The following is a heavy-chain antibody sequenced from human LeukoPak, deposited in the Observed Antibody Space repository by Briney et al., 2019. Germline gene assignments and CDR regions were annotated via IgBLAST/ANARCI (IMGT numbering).Heavy chain of an antibody. D-gene: IGHD6-13*01. Sequence: GGSLRLSCAASGFTFSSYSMNWVRQAPGKGLEWVSYISSSSSTIYYADSVKGRFTISRDNAKNSLYLQMNSLRAEDTAVYYCAKGSSWYGGQFDYWGQGTLVTVSS. CDR2: ISSSSSTI. V-gene: IGHV3-48*01. J-gene: IGHJ4*02. CDR3: AKGSSWYGGQFDY. CDR1: GFTFSSYS.